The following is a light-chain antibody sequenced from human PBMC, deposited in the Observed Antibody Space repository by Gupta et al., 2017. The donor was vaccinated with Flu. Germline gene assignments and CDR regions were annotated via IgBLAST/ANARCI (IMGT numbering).Light chain of an antibody. J-gene: IGKJ1*01. V-gene: IGKV4-1*01. Sequence: DIVMTQSPDSLAVSLGERATINCKSSQSILYSSNNKNYLVWYQQKPGQPPKVIIYWTSTRESGVPDRFSGSGSGTDFTLTISSVQAEDVAVYYCQQYDSSPPAFGEGTKVEIK. CDR1: QSILYSSNNKNY. CDR3: QQYDSSPPA. CDR2: WTS.